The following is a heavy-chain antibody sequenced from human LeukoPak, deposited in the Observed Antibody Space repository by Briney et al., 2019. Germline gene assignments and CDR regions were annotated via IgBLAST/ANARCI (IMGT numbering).Heavy chain of an antibody. D-gene: IGHD3-3*01. V-gene: IGHV4-34*01. CDR1: GGSFSGYY. CDR3: ARLRFLEWLSEYYFDY. Sequence: PSETLSLTCAVYGGSFSGYYWSWIRQPPGKGLEWIGEINHSGSTNYNPSLRSRVTISVDTSKNQFSLKLGSVTAADTAVYYCARLRFLEWLSEYYFDYWGQGTLVTVSS. J-gene: IGHJ4*02. CDR2: INHSGST.